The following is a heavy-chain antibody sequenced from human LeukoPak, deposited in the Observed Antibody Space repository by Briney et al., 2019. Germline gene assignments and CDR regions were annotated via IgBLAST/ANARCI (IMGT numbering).Heavy chain of an antibody. CDR2: IGGGGDYT. CDR1: GFTFSNYA. J-gene: IGHJ4*02. V-gene: IGHV3-23*01. Sequence: PGGSLRLFCAASGFTFSNYAMSWVRQTPGKGLECVSTIGGGGDYTYYADSVKGRFTVSRDNSKNTLYLRMNSLRAEDTALYYCVKKRSYYDFWSGYCHYWGQGTLVTVSS. D-gene: IGHD3-3*01. CDR3: VKKRSYYDFWSGYCHY.